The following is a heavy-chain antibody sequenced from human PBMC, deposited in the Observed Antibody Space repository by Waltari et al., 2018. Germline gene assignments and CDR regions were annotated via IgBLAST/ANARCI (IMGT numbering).Heavy chain of an antibody. CDR1: GFTFSSYT. D-gene: IGHD2-15*01. CDR3: AREWGVMVGTAGFYFDY. Sequence: EVQLVGSGGGLVKPGGSLRLSCAASGFTFSSYTMNWVRQAPGKGLVLFSSFSSGSSYIYSADSVKGRFTISRDNAKNSLYLQMNSLRVEDTAVYYCAREWGVMVGTAGFYFDYWGQGALVTVSS. V-gene: IGHV3-21*01. CDR2: FSSGSSYI. J-gene: IGHJ4*02.